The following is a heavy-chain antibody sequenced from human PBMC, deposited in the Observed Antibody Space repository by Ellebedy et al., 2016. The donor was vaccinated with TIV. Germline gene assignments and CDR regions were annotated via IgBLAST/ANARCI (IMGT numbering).Heavy chain of an antibody. CDR2: IYYSGST. Sequence: MPSETLSLTCTVSGGSISSGGYYWSWIRQHPGKGLEWIGYIYYSGSTYYNPSLKSLVTISVDTSKNQFSLKMSSVTAADTAVYYCAREGPPGFVVVPARYYYGMDVWGQGTTVTVSS. CDR3: AREGPPGFVVVPARYYYGMDV. J-gene: IGHJ6*02. CDR1: GGSISSGGYY. V-gene: IGHV4-31*01. D-gene: IGHD2-2*01.